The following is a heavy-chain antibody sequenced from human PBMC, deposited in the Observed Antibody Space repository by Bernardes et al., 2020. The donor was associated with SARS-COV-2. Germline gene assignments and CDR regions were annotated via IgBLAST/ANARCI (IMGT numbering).Heavy chain of an antibody. CDR3: ARRTKITMIVIAVVGWFDP. CDR1: GGSFSGSY. V-gene: IGHV4-34*01. D-gene: IGHD3-22*01. CDR2: INHSGST. J-gene: IGHJ5*02. Sequence: SSTLSLTCAVYGGSFSGSYWSWIRQPPGKGLEWIGEINHSGSTNYNPSLKSRVTISVDTSKNQFSLKLSSVTAADTAVYYCARRTKITMIVIAVVGWFDPWGQGTLVTVSS.